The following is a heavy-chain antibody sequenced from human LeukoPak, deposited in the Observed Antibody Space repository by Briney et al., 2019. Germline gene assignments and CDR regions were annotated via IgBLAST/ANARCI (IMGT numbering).Heavy chain of an antibody. Sequence: GGSLRLSCAASGFTFSSYSMNWVRQAPGKGLEWVSSISSSSSYIYYADSVKGRFTISRDNAKNSLYLQMNSLRAEDTAVYYCARDLFSAYGMDVWGQGTTVTVSS. V-gene: IGHV3-21*01. D-gene: IGHD3-3*01. J-gene: IGHJ6*02. CDR3: ARDLFSAYGMDV. CDR1: GFTFSSYS. CDR2: ISSSSSYI.